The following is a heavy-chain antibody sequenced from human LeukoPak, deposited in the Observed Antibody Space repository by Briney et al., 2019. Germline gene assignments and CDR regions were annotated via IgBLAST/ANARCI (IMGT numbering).Heavy chain of an antibody. CDR3: ALAYRITIFGVVIGYSWFDP. CDR1: GGTFSSYA. J-gene: IGHJ5*02. Sequence: GASVKVSCKASGGTFSSYAISWVRQAPGQGLEWMGGIIPIFGTANYAQKFQGRVTITTDESTSTAYMELSSLRSEDTAVYYCALAYRITIFGVVIGYSWFDPWGQGTLVTVSS. CDR2: IIPIFGTA. D-gene: IGHD3-3*01. V-gene: IGHV1-69*05.